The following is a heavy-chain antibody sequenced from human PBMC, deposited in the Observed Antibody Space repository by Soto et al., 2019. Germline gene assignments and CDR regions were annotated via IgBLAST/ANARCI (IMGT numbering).Heavy chain of an antibody. J-gene: IGHJ5*02. CDR3: AREGPNHRLS. V-gene: IGHV1-18*01. CDR1: SYTFTSYG. Sequence: QVQLVQSGAEVKKPGASVKVSCKASSYTFTSYGFSWVRQAPGQGLEWMGWITAYNGNTKYAQKWQGRATKTTDTSTSTAYMELRILRSDDTAVYYCAREGPNHRLSWGQGTLVTVSS. CDR2: ITAYNGNT. D-gene: IGHD3-16*02.